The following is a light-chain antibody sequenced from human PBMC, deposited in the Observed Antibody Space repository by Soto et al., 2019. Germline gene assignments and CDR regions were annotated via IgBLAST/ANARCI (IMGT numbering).Light chain of an antibody. Sequence: ILLTTYPATRSLATGKIATLSCRASQSVSSHLAWYQQRPGQAPRLLIYAASTRATGIPARFSGSGSGTEFTLTISGLQSEAFAVYYCQQYKVWPDPCGQGTDWRL. J-gene: IGKJ5*01. V-gene: IGKV3-15*01. CDR3: QQYKVWPDP. CDR2: AAS. CDR1: QSVSSH.